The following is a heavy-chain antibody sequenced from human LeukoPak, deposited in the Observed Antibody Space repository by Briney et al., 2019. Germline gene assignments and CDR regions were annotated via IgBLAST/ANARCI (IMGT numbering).Heavy chain of an antibody. V-gene: IGHV3-23*01. Sequence: GGSLRLSCVASGFSFCSYAMSWVRQAPGKGLEWVSAISGSGGSTYYADSVKGRFTISRDNSKNTLYLQMNSLRAEDTAVYYCAKVRGSYYNPQYYYYGMDVWGQGTTVTVSS. CDR3: AKVRGSYYNPQYYYYGMDV. CDR2: ISGSGGST. D-gene: IGHD3-10*01. J-gene: IGHJ6*02. CDR1: GFSFCSYA.